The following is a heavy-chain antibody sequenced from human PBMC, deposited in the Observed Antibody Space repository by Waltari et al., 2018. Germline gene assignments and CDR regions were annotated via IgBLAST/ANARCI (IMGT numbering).Heavy chain of an antibody. D-gene: IGHD1-26*01. J-gene: IGHJ4*02. CDR1: AASISNYF. Sequence: QVQLQESGPGLLTPSVTLSLTCSVAAASISNYFWNWIRQSPGKGLQWIGYIRHTGITKSNPSLTSRVSIAVDTSKSQFSLRLTFVSATDTAVYFCARWDSPGRYFGDWGQRTPVTFSS. CDR2: IRHTGIT. V-gene: IGHV4-59*08. CDR3: ARWDSPGRYFGD.